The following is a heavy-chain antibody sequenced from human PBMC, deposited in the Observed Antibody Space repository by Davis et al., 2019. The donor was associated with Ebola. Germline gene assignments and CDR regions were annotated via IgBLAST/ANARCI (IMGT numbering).Heavy chain of an antibody. CDR2: ISSSSSYT. CDR1: GFTFSDYY. D-gene: IGHD6-6*01. CDR3: ARERIATRLFDP. Sequence: GGSLRLSCAASGFTFSDYYMSWIRQAPGKGLEWVSYISSSSSYTNYADSVKGRFTISRDNAKNSLYLQMNSLRAEDTAVYYCARERIATRLFDPWGQGTLVTVSS. J-gene: IGHJ5*02. V-gene: IGHV3-11*06.